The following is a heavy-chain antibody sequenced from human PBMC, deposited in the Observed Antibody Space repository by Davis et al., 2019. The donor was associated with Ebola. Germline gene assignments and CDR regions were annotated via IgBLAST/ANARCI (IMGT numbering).Heavy chain of an antibody. CDR2: ISYDGDNK. CDR3: VRLVGPN. Sequence: PGGSLRLSCAASGFTFSSYAMHWVRQAPGKGLEWVAIISYDGDNKYYADSVKGRFTISRDNSKNTLYLQMNNLRAEDTAVYYCVRLVGPNWGQGTLVAVSS. V-gene: IGHV3-30-3*01. J-gene: IGHJ4*02. D-gene: IGHD3-22*01. CDR1: GFTFSSYA.